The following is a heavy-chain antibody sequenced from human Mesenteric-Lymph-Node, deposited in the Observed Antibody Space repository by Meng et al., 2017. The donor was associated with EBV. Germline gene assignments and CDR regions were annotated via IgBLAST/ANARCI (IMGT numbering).Heavy chain of an antibody. J-gene: IGHJ4*02. CDR3: ARGSHYTWDV. Sequence: QVQLQESGPGLVKPSGTLSLTCGVSGDSIISTDTWWSWVRQPPGKGLEWIGEIFHAGNTNYNPSLKSQVTMSVDTSKNQFSLNLSSVTAVDSAVYYCARGSHYTWDVWGQGTLVTVSS. CDR1: GDSIISTDTW. V-gene: IGHV4-4*02. CDR2: IFHAGNT. D-gene: IGHD3-16*01.